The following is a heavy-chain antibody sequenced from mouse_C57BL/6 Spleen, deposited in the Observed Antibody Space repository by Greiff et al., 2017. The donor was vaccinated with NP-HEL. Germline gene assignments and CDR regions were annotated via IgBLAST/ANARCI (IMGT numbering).Heavy chain of an antibody. CDR2: IHPNSGST. CDR3: AREWLLRYFDY. Sequence: QVQLQQPGAELVKPGASVKLSCKASGYTFTSYWMHWVKQRPGQGLEWIGMIHPNSGSTNYNEKIKSKSTLTVDKSSSTAYMQLSSLSSEDSAVYYCAREWLLRYFDYWGQGTTLTVSS. D-gene: IGHD2-3*01. CDR1: GYTFTSYW. J-gene: IGHJ2*01. V-gene: IGHV1-64*01.